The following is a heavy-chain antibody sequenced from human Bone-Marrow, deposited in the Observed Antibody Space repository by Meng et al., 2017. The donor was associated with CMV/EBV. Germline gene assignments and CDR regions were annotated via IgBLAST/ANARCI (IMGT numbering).Heavy chain of an antibody. CDR1: GGSVSSGSYY. CDR3: ARDGEYGYIDPYYGMDV. D-gene: IGHD5-18*01. CDR2: IYYSGST. V-gene: IGHV4-61*01. Sequence: SETLSLTCTVSGGSVSSGSYYWSWIRQPPGKGLEWIGYIYYSGSTNYNPSLKSRVTISVDTSKNQFSLKLSSVTAADTAVYYCARDGEYGYIDPYYGMDVWGQGTTVTVSS. J-gene: IGHJ6*02.